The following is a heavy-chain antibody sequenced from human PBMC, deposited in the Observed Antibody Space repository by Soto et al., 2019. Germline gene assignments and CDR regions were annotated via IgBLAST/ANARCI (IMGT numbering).Heavy chain of an antibody. D-gene: IGHD1-1*01. J-gene: IGHJ4*02. Sequence: QVTLEESGPTRVKPTQTLTLTCTFSGFSLATSGVGVGWVRQPPGKALERLALINWDDDKRYSPSLRSRLTVTKDTSRNQVVLTMTNMDPVDTATYYCAHRVGLQGNWNGGYFDFWGQGALVTVSS. CDR1: GFSLATSGVG. V-gene: IGHV2-5*02. CDR3: AHRVGLQGNWNGGYFDF. CDR2: INWDDDK.